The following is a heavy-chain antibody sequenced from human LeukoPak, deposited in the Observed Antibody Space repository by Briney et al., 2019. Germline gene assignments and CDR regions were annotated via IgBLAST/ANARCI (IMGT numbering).Heavy chain of an antibody. V-gene: IGHV1-69*04. CDR3: ASHHYESSGYWLEYNWFDP. CDR2: LIPILGIA. D-gene: IGHD3-22*01. J-gene: IGHJ5*02. Sequence: SAKVFCQASGGTFFTYAISWVRQAPRQGLEWMGRLIPILGIANYAQKFQGRGTITADESTSRGYVELSSLRSDDTAVYYCASHHYESSGYWLEYNWFDPWGQGTLVTVSS. CDR1: GGTFFTYA.